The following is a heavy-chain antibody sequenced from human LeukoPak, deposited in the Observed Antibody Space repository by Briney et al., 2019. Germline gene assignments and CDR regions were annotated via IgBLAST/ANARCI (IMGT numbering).Heavy chain of an antibody. CDR1: GGSFSGYY. J-gene: IGHJ6*03. CDR3: ARGGAARSYYYYMDV. CDR2: INHSGST. V-gene: IGHV4-34*01. Sequence: SETLSLTCAVYGGSFSGYYWSWIRQPPGKGLEWIGEINHSGSTNYNPSLKSRVTISVDTSKNQFSLKLSSVTAADTVVYYCARGGAARSYYYYMDVWGKGTTVTVSS. D-gene: IGHD6-6*01.